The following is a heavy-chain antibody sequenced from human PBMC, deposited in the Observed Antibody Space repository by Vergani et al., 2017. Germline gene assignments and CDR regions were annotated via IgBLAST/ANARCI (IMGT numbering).Heavy chain of an antibody. CDR2: IRSDESRR. CDR3: AKEGGGYCSGGTCYPEY. D-gene: IGHD2-15*01. J-gene: IGHJ4*02. CDR1: GFTFNSYG. V-gene: IGHV3-30*02. Sequence: QVQLVESGGGVVQPGGSLRLSFAASGFTFNSYGMHWVRQAPGKGVEWVASIRSDESRRYYGDSMEGPFTISRDNYKNTLYLQMKSLRPEDTAVYYCAKEGGGYCSGGTCYPEYWGQGTLVIVSS.